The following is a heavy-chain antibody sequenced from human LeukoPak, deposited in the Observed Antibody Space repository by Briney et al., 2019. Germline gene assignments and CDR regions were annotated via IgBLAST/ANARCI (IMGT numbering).Heavy chain of an antibody. CDR1: GFTFSSYS. CDR3: ARDPQFPDNYYYYMDV. D-gene: IGHD1-14*01. CDR2: ISSGSSYI. V-gene: IGHV3-21*01. J-gene: IGHJ6*03. Sequence: PGGSLRLSCAASGFTFSSYSMNWVRQAPGKGLEWVSSISSGSSYIYYADSVKGRFIISRDNSKNTLYLQMNSLRAEDTAVYYCARDPQFPDNYYYYMDVWGKGTTVTVSS.